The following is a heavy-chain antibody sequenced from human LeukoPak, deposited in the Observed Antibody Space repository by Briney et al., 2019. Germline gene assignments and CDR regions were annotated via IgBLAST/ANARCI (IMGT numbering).Heavy chain of an antibody. CDR3: AKDRLGYCSGGSCVGVSRWFDP. CDR1: GFTFSSYW. Sequence: PGGSLRLSCAASGFTFSSYWMSWVRQAPGKGLEWVANIKQDGSEKYYVDSVKGRFTISRDNAKNSLSLQMNSLRAEDTAVYYCAKDRLGYCSGGSCVGVSRWFDPWGQGTLVTVSS. J-gene: IGHJ5*02. CDR2: IKQDGSEK. V-gene: IGHV3-7*01. D-gene: IGHD2-15*01.